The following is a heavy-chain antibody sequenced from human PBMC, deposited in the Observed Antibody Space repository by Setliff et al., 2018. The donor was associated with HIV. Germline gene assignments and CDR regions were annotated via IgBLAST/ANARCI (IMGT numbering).Heavy chain of an antibody. CDR1: GFSFGSYW. J-gene: IGHJ4*02. Sequence: GFLRLSCAASGFSFGSYWMSWVRQAPGKGLEWVANVKQDGSDKYYVDSVKGRFTISRDNAKNSLYLQMNSLRAEDTAVYYCARFRLYHYSNKVDYWGQGTLVTVSS. CDR2: VKQDGSDK. D-gene: IGHD4-4*01. V-gene: IGHV3-7*01. CDR3: ARFRLYHYSNKVDY.